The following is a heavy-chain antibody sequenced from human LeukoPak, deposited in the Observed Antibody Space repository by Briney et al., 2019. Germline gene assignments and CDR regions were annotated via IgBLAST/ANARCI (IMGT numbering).Heavy chain of an antibody. D-gene: IGHD2-2*01. CDR3: ARESSSTSCPFDY. CDR1: GGTFSSYA. CDR2: IIPIFGTA. Sequence: PVKVSCKASGGTFSSYAISWVRQAPGQGLEWMGGIIPIFGTANYAQKFQGRVTITADESTSTAYMELSSLRSEDTAVYYCARESSSTSCPFDYWGQGTLVTVSS. J-gene: IGHJ4*02. V-gene: IGHV1-69*13.